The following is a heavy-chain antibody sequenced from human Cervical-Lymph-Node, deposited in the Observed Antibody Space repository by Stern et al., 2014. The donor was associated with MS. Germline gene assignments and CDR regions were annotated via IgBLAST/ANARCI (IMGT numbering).Heavy chain of an antibody. D-gene: IGHD5-18*01. J-gene: IGHJ4*02. V-gene: IGHV1-3*01. Sequence: QMQLVQSGAEVKKPGASVKVSCKASGYTFTSYAMHWVRQAPGQRLEWMGWINAGNGNTKYSQKFQGRVTITRDTSASTAYMELSSLRSEDTAVYYCARDFLGYSYGPPHYYFDYWGQGTLVTVSS. CDR2: INAGNGNT. CDR3: ARDFLGYSYGPPHYYFDY. CDR1: GYTFTSYA.